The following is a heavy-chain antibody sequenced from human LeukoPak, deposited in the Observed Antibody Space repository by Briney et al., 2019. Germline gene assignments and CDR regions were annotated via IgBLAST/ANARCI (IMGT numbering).Heavy chain of an antibody. D-gene: IGHD2-2*01. V-gene: IGHV1-2*02. CDR3: ARVSTLGCSSTTCLAFDV. CDR1: GYTFTGHY. CDR2: INSNSGGT. Sequence: ASVKVSRKAAGYTFTGHYIHWVRQAPGQGLEWMGWINSNSGGTNYAQNFQGRVTMTRDTSVSTAYMELSRLRSDDTAVYYCARVSTLGCSSTTCLAFDVWGQGTVVTVSS. J-gene: IGHJ3*01.